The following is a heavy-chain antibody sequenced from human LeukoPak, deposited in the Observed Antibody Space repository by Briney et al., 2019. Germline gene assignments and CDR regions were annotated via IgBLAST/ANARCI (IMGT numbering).Heavy chain of an antibody. CDR3: ARGCELVRFDY. CDR2: INPNSGGT. V-gene: IGHV1-2*02. Sequence: ASVKVSCKASGYTFIAYYMHWVRQAPGQGLEWMGWINPNSGGTNYAQNFQGRVTMTRDTSISTAYMELSSLRSDDTAVYYCARGCELVRFDYWGQGTLVTVSS. CDR1: GYTFIAYY. J-gene: IGHJ4*02. D-gene: IGHD1-7*01.